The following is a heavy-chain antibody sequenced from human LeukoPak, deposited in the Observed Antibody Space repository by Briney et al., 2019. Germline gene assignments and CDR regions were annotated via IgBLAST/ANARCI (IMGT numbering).Heavy chain of an antibody. V-gene: IGHV4-4*07. Sequence: PSETLSPTCTVSGGSFTSDYCSWIRQPAGKGLEWIGRFYTSGTTNYNPSLKSRVTMSADTSKNQFSLKLRSVTAADTAVYYCARCRHGNCDYFDYWGQGTLVTVSS. D-gene: IGHD1-7*01. CDR2: FYTSGTT. J-gene: IGHJ4*02. CDR3: ARCRHGNCDYFDY. CDR1: GGSFTSDY.